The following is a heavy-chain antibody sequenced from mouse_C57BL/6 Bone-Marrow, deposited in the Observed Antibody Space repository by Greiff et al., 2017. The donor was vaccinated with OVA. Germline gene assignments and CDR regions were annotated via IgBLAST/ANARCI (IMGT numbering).Heavy chain of an antibody. CDR1: GYTFTSYG. Sequence: QVQLQQSGAELARPGASVKLSCKASGYTFTSYGISWVKQRTGQGLEWIGEIYPRSGNTYYNEKFKGKATLTADKSSSTAYMELRSLTSEDSAVYFCARSYYYSNYLAWFAYWGQGTLVTVSA. J-gene: IGHJ3*01. D-gene: IGHD2-5*01. V-gene: IGHV1-81*01. CDR3: ARSYYYSNYLAWFAY. CDR2: IYPRSGNT.